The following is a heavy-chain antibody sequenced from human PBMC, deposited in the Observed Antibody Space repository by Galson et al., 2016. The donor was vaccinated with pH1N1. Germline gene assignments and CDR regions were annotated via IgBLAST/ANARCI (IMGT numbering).Heavy chain of an antibody. CDR1: GFTFSSYS. V-gene: IGHV3-21*01. CDR3: ARDHTREWEADAFDI. D-gene: IGHD1-26*01. CDR2: ISSSSSYI. J-gene: IGHJ3*02. Sequence: SLRLSCAASGFTFSSYSMNWVRQAPGKGLEWVSCISSSSSYIYYADSVKGRFTISRDNAKNSLYLQMSSLRAGDTAVYYCARDHTREWEADAFDIWGQGTMVTVSS.